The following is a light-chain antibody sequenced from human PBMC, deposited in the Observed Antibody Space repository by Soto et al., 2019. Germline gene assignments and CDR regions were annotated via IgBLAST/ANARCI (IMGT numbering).Light chain of an antibody. CDR2: GAT. Sequence: EIVMTQSPATLSVSPGERATLSCRASQSVYSKLAWYQQKPGQAPRLLISGATTNATGVPARFSGSGSGTAVTLTLSSLLSEDFALYYCQQYNDWPRATFGGGTRVEIK. CDR3: QQYNDWPRAT. J-gene: IGKJ4*01. V-gene: IGKV3-15*01. CDR1: QSVYSK.